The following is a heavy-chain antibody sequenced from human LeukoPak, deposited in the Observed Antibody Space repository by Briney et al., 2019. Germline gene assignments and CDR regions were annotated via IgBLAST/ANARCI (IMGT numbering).Heavy chain of an antibody. CDR2: INIEGSRT. CDR3: AGSMGGRNDF. CDR1: GFTLSNYW. V-gene: IGHV3-74*01. Sequence: GGSLRLSCGGSGFTLSNYWVHWVRQAPGKGLVWVSRINIEGSRTDYADSVRGRFTISRDNAKNTVDLEMNSLTAEDTAVYYCAGSMGGRNDFWGQGTLVTVSS. J-gene: IGHJ4*02. D-gene: IGHD2-15*01.